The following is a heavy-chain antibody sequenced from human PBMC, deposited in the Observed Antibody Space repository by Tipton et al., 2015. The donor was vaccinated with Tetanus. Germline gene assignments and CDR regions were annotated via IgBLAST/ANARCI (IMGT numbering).Heavy chain of an antibody. J-gene: IGHJ6*02. CDR3: ARVKGTYNHYGLDV. V-gene: IGHV4-30-2*01. Sequence: LRLSCAVSGGSISSGDYSWSWIRQPPGKGLEWIGYIYDSGSTYYNPSLKSRVTISEDRSKNQISQRLRSVTAADTAVYYCARVKGTYNHYGLDVWGPGTTVTVAS. CDR1: GGSISSGDYS. D-gene: IGHD3-10*01. CDR2: IYDSGST.